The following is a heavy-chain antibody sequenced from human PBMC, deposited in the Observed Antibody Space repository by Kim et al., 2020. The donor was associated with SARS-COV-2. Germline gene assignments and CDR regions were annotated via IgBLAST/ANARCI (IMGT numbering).Heavy chain of an antibody. Sequence: TPSLKRRVTISVDTSKNPFSLKLSSVTAADTAVYYCARALWFGELMFDYWGQGTLVTVSS. J-gene: IGHJ4*02. V-gene: IGHV4-59*01. CDR3: ARALWFGELMFDY. D-gene: IGHD3-10*01.